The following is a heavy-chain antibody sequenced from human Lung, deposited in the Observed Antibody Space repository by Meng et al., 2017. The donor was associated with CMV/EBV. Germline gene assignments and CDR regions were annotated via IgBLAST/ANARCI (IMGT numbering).Heavy chain of an antibody. D-gene: IGHD1-1*01. J-gene: IGHJ4*02. CDR3: SISETGNPLRDF. Sequence: GASLKISCAASGFTFGGSAIHWVRQASGKGLELVGRIRSKAKSYATTYVASAKGKFTISRDDSRNTAYLLMNSLKTEDTAGYFYSISETGNPLRDFWGQGTXVTVSS. CDR2: IRSKAKSYAT. V-gene: IGHV3-73*01. CDR1: GFTFGGSA.